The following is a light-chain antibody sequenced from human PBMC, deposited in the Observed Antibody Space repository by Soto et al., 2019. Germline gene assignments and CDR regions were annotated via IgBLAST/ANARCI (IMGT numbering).Light chain of an antibody. Sequence: QSVLTQPPSASGTPGQRVTISCSGSSSNIGSNTINWYQQLPGTAPKLLIYNNNQRPSGVPDRFSGSKSGTSASLAISGHQSEDEADYYCATWDDRLNGPVFGTGTKVTVL. CDR2: NNN. V-gene: IGLV1-44*01. CDR3: ATWDDRLNGPV. J-gene: IGLJ1*01. CDR1: SSNIGSNT.